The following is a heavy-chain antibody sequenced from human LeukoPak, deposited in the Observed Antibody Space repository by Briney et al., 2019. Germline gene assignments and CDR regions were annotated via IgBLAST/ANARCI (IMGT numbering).Heavy chain of an antibody. CDR3: GGCVGSGYSLYYYYYYMDV. CDR2: IYYSGST. CDR1: GGSLSSYY. D-gene: IGHD3-22*01. J-gene: IGHJ6*03. V-gene: IGHV4-59*12. Sequence: SETLSLTCTVSGGSLSSYYWSWIRQPPGKGLEWIGDIYYSGSTNYNPSLKSRVTISVDTSKNQCSLRRSSVTAGDTAVYYGGGCVGSGYSLYYYYYYMDVWGKGTTVTVSS.